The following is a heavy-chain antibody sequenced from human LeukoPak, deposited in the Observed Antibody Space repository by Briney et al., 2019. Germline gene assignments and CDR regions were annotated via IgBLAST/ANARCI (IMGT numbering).Heavy chain of an antibody. Sequence: PSETLSLTCTVSGGSISSHYWGWIRQPPGKGLEWIGEIIDSGTTNYNPSLESRVAMSVDTSKNQVSLRLSSVTAADTAVYYCATLYLVNAFDIWGPGTLVTVSS. D-gene: IGHD2-2*02. CDR2: IIDSGTT. CDR3: ATLYLVNAFDI. V-gene: IGHV4-59*11. CDR1: GGSISSHY. J-gene: IGHJ3*02.